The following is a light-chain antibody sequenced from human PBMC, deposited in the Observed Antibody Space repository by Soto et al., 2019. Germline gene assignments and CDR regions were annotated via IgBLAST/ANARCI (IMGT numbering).Light chain of an antibody. CDR3: QQFSSYPLT. V-gene: IGKV1-39*01. CDR1: QNIGSY. CDR2: ATS. J-gene: IGKJ4*01. Sequence: DIQMTQSPSSLSASVGDRVTITCRASQNIGSYLHWYQQKPGKAPELLIFATSTLQSGVPSRFSGGGSGTDFTLTISRLEPEDFAVYYCQQFSSYPLTFGGGTKVDI.